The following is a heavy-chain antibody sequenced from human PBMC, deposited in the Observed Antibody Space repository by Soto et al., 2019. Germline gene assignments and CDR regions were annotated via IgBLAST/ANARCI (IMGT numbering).Heavy chain of an antibody. Sequence: PSETLSLTCAVSGASITSRNWWSWVRQPPGKGLEWIGEIYHSGSISYNPSLASRLTISVDESKSQFSLRLTSVTAADTAVYYCARSDYRSNWYDPWGQGALVTVSS. V-gene: IGHV4-4*02. D-gene: IGHD4-17*01. CDR2: IYHSGSI. CDR3: ARSDYRSNWYDP. J-gene: IGHJ5*02. CDR1: GASITSRNW.